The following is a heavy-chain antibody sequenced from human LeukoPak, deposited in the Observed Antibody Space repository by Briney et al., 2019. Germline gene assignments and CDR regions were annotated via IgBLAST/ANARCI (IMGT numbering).Heavy chain of an antibody. CDR1: GFTFKNYV. CDR3: AKDLGWELPAEAY. D-gene: IGHD1-26*01. J-gene: IGHJ4*02. Sequence: GGSLRLSCVASGFTFKNYVMNWVRQASGKGLEWLATIYGSGVSISYADSVKGRFTISRDNSNNTLYLQMNSLRAEDTAMYSCAKDLGWELPAEAYWGQGILVTVSS. V-gene: IGHV3-23*01. CDR2: IYGSGVSI.